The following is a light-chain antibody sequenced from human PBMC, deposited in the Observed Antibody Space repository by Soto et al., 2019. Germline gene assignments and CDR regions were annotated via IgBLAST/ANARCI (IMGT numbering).Light chain of an antibody. CDR3: SSYAGSNNFV. V-gene: IGLV2-8*01. J-gene: IGLJ1*01. CDR1: SSDVGGYNY. Sequence: QSVLTQAPSASESPGQSVTISCTGTSSDVGGYNYVSWYQQHPGKAPKLMIYEVSKRPSGVPDRFSGSKSGNTASLTVSGLQAEDEADYYCSSYAGSNNFVFGSGTKVNVL. CDR2: EVS.